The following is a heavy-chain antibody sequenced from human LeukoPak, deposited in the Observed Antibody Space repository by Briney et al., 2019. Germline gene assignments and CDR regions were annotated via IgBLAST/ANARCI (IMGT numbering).Heavy chain of an antibody. V-gene: IGHV4-59*01. CDR3: ARGAAMTPTDY. D-gene: IGHD2-2*01. CDR1: GFTFSTYG. Sequence: GSLRLSCAASGFTFSTYGMHWVRQAPGKGLEWIGSIYYSGSTNYNPSLKSRVTISVDTSKNQFSLKLSSVTAADTAVYYCARGAAMTPTDYWGQGTLVTVSS. J-gene: IGHJ4*02. CDR2: IYYSGST.